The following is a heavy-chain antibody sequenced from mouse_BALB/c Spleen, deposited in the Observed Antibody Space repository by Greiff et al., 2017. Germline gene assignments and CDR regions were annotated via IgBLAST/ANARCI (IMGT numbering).Heavy chain of an antibody. J-gene: IGHJ4*01. Sequence: EVKVVESGGGLVQPGGSLKLSCAASGFTFSSYGMSWVRQTPDKRLELVATINSNGGSTYYPDSVKGRFTISRDNAKNTLYLQMSSLKSEDTAMYYCARDTYLDYWGQGTSVTVSS. D-gene: IGHD5-1*01. CDR1: GFTFSSYG. CDR2: INSNGGST. V-gene: IGHV5-6-3*01. CDR3: ARDTYLDY.